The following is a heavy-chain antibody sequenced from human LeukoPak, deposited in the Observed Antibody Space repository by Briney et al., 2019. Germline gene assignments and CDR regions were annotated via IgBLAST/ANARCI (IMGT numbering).Heavy chain of an antibody. Sequence: AAGKLCCNASGYTFTNYNMHMVRQPPGQGLGWMSIITPSDGSTSNAQKFQGRVNMSKDTSTSTVYMELGSIRSDYTAVNYCARGWLRLKFDLWGQGTQLTVSS. J-gene: IGHJ4*02. CDR3: ARGWLRLKFDL. V-gene: IGHV1-46*01. CDR1: GYTFTNYN. CDR2: ITPSDGST. D-gene: IGHD5-12*01.